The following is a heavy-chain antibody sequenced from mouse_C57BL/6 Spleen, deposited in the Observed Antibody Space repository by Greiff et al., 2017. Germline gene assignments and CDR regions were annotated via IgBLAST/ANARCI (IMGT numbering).Heavy chain of an antibody. CDR3: AGYGNYDAMDY. V-gene: IGHV1-26*01. CDR1: GSPFTDYY. D-gene: IGHD2-1*01. CDR2: IIPNNGGT. J-gene: IGHJ4*01. Sequence: EVQLQQSGPELVKPGASLRISVKASGSPFTDYYMNWLKKSHGKSLEWIGDIIPNNGGTSYNQKFKGKATLTVDKSSSTAYMELRSLTSEDSAVYYCAGYGNYDAMDYWGQGTSVTVSS.